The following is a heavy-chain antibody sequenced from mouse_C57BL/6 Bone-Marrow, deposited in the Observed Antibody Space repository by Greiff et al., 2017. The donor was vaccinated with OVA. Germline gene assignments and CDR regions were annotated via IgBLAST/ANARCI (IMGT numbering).Heavy chain of an antibody. CDR3: ARFAY. J-gene: IGHJ3*01. CDR2: IYPRSGNT. V-gene: IGHV1-81*01. Sequence: QVQLQQSGAELARPGASVKLSCKASGYTFTSYGISWVKQRPGQGLEWIGEIYPRSGNTYYNEKFKGKATLTADKSSSTAYMELRSLTSEGAAVYFCARFAYWGQGTLVTVSA. CDR1: GYTFTSYG.